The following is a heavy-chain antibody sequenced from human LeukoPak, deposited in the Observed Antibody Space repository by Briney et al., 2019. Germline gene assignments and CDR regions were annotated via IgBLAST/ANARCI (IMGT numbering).Heavy chain of an antibody. J-gene: IGHJ5*02. CDR1: GFTFSSYA. Sequence: GGSLRLSCAASGFTFSSYAMSWVRQAPGKGLEWVSAISGSGGSTYYADSVKGRFTISRDNSKNTLFLQMNSLRAEDTAVYYCAKMYQLHNWLDPWGQGTLVTVSS. D-gene: IGHD2-2*01. CDR3: AKMYQLHNWLDP. CDR2: ISGSGGST. V-gene: IGHV3-23*01.